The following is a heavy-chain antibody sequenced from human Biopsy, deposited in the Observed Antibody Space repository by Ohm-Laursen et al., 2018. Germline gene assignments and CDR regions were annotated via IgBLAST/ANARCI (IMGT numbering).Heavy chain of an antibody. J-gene: IGHJ4*02. Sequence: GTLSLTCTASGGSIDTQSWIRQPAGKGLEWIGRVDIRGHADYSSSLRSRVTMSADASKNQFSLKLTSVTAADTAVYFCARVKGEWPEYEFDKWGQGILVTVSS. D-gene: IGHD3-16*01. CDR2: VDIRGHA. V-gene: IGHV4-4*07. CDR3: ARVKGEWPEYEFDK. CDR1: GGSIDTQS.